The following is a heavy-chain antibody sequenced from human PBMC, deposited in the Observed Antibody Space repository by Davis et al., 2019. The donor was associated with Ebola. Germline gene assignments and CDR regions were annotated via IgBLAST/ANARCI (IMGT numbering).Heavy chain of an antibody. V-gene: IGHV4-59*01. CDR3: ARVRSYDSRTDAFDI. CDR1: GGSISSYY. D-gene: IGHD3-22*01. J-gene: IGHJ3*02. CDR2: IYYSGST. Sequence: MPSETLSLTCTVSGGSISSYYWSWIRQPPGKGLEWIGYIYYSGSTNYNPSLKSRVTISVDTSKNQFSLKLSSVTAADTPVYYCARVRSYDSRTDAFDIWGQGTMVTVSS.